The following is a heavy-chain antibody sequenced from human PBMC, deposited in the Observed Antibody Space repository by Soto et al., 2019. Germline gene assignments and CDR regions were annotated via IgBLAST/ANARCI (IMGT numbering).Heavy chain of an antibody. V-gene: IGHV4-31*03. CDR2: IYNSGTT. Sequence: QVQLQESGTGLFKPSETLSLTCTVSGGSITRGGYYCSWIRQHPGKGLEWIGYIYNSGTTYYNPSLKSRVTISVDTSKNQFSLKLTSVTAADTSLYYCASDPAPWGQGTLVTVSS. CDR1: GGSITRGGYY. J-gene: IGHJ5*02. CDR3: ASDPAP.